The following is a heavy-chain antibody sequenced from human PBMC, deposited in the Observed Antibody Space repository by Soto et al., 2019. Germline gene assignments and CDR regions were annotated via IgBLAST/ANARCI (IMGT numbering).Heavy chain of an antibody. CDR2: IYHSGST. V-gene: IGHV4-4*02. CDR3: ARDPVGHSGYFDY. J-gene: IGHJ4*02. D-gene: IGHD2-15*01. Sequence: SETLSLTCAVSSGSISSSSWWSWVRQPPGKGLEWIGEIYHSGSTNYNPSLKSRVTISVDKSKNQFSLKLSSVTAADTAVYYCARDPVGHSGYFDYWGQGTLVTVSS. CDR1: SGSISSSSW.